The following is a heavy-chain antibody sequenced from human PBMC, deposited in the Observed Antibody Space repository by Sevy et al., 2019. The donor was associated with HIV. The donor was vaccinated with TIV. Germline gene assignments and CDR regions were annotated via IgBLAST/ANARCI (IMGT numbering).Heavy chain of an antibody. V-gene: IGHV1-18*01. J-gene: IGHJ4*02. CDR3: ARDRDYDYIWGTFPYRDF. CDR2: ISPYKGTT. CDR1: GYIFTSYG. Sequence: ASVKVSCKASGYIFTSYGISWVRQAPGRGHEWVGWISPYKGTTNYAQKFQGRVTMTTDTSTFTVYMQLRSLRSDDTAIYYCARDRDYDYIWGTFPYRDFWGQGTLVTVSS. D-gene: IGHD3-16*01.